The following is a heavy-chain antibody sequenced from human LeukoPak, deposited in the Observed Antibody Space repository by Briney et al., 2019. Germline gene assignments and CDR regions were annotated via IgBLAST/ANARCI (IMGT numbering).Heavy chain of an antibody. CDR1: GYTFTSYY. CDR2: INPSGGST. J-gene: IGHJ6*02. Sequence: APVKVSCKASGYTFTSYYMHWVRQAPGQGLEWMGIINPSGGSTSYAQKFQGRVTMTRDTSTSTVYMELSSLRSEDTAVYYCARDLRDYDILTGYYYGSRDYYGMDVWGQGTTVTVSS. D-gene: IGHD3-9*01. CDR3: ARDLRDYDILTGYYYGSRDYYGMDV. V-gene: IGHV1-46*01.